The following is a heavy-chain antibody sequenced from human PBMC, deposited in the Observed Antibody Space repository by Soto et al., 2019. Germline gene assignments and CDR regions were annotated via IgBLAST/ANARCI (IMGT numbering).Heavy chain of an antibody. J-gene: IGHJ4*02. D-gene: IGHD5-12*01. CDR3: VRGRSYSVYDF. Sequence: SETLSLTCTVSGGSISGHAWIWVRQPAGRGLEWIGHIYPSGSTSYNPSLRSRVTMSLDTSNTQIFLNLTSVTAADTAVFYCVRGRSYSVYDFWGPGTLVTVSS. CDR1: GGSISGHA. CDR2: IYPSGST. V-gene: IGHV4-4*07.